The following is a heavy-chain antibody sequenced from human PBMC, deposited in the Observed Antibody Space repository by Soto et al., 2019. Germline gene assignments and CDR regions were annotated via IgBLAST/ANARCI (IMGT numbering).Heavy chain of an antibody. Sequence: SVNVSCKASGYTFTGYYVHWVRQAPGQGLEWMGWINPNSGDTYLAQRFQGRVTMNRDTSIGTAYMELRGLTSDDTAEYYSAKGGAGVALGIRVYLYNARYFWGQGVTVSLS. CDR1: GYTFTGYY. CDR2: INPNSGDT. J-gene: IGHJ6*02. D-gene: IGHD3-3*01. CDR3: AKGGAGVALGIRVYLYNARYF. V-gene: IGHV1-2*02.